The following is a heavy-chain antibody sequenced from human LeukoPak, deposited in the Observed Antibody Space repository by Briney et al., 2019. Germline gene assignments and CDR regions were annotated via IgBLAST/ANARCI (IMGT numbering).Heavy chain of an antibody. CDR3: ARDKDPGATGLFDY. CDR2: INHTGST. D-gene: IGHD1-26*01. CDR1: GGSFSGYY. J-gene: IGHJ4*02. Sequence: SETLSLTCAVYGGSFSGYYWSWIRQPPGKGLQWIGEINHTGSTNYSPSLKSRVTISVDTSKNQFSLKLSSVTAAGTAVYYCARDKDPGATGLFDYWGQGTLVTVSS. V-gene: IGHV4-34*01.